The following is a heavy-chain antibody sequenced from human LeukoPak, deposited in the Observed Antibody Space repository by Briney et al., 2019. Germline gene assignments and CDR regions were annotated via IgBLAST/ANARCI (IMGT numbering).Heavy chain of an antibody. CDR3: ARGSGNFDY. J-gene: IGHJ4*02. Sequence: SQTLSLTCAVSGGSISSGGYSWSWIQQPPGKGLEWIGYIYHSGSTYYNPSLKSRVTISVDRSKNQFSLKLSSVTAADTAVYYCARGSGNFDYWGQGTLVTVSS. D-gene: IGHD2-15*01. CDR2: IYHSGST. CDR1: GGSISSGGYS. V-gene: IGHV4-30-2*01.